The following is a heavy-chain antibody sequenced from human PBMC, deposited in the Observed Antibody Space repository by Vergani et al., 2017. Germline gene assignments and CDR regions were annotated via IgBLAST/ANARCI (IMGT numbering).Heavy chain of an antibody. V-gene: IGHV4-38-2*01. CDR1: GYSISSGYY. D-gene: IGHD5-12*01. J-gene: IGHJ4*02. CDR2: IYHSGST. Sequence: HVQLQESGPGLVKPSETLSLTCAVSGYSISSGYYWGWIRQPPGKGLEWIGSIYHSGSTHYNPSLKSRVTISVDTSKNDFSLKVTSVTAADTAVYYCTRQPQEGASGPPSVPTWGQGISVIVSS. CDR3: TRQPQEGASGPPSVPT.